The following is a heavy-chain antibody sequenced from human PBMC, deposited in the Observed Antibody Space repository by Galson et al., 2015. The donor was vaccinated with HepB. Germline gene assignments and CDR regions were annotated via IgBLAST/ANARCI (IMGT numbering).Heavy chain of an antibody. CDR1: GYTFTSYG. D-gene: IGHD5-18*01. CDR3: ARGDLIDTAMVVDFDY. V-gene: IGHV1-18*04. Sequence: SVKVSCKASGYTFTSYGISWVRQAPGQGLEWMGWISAYNGNTNYAQKLQGRVTMTTDTSTSTAYMELRSLRSDDTAVYYCARGDLIDTAMVVDFDYWGQGTLVTVSS. CDR2: ISAYNGNT. J-gene: IGHJ4*02.